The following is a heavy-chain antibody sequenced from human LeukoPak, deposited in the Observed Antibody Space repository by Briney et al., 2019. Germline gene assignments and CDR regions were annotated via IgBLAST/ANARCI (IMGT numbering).Heavy chain of an antibody. D-gene: IGHD3-16*01. Sequence: GGSLRLSCAPSGFTFSSYSMNWVRQAPGKGLEWVSSISSSSSYIYYADSVKGRFSISRDNAKNSLYLQMNSLRAEDTAVYYCARDPRIMITFGGAAFDIWGQGTMVTVSS. V-gene: IGHV3-21*01. CDR2: ISSSSSYI. J-gene: IGHJ3*02. CDR1: GFTFSSYS. CDR3: ARDPRIMITFGGAAFDI.